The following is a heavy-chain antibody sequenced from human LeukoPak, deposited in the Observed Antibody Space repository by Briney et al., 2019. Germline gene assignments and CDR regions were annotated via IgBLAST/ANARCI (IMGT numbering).Heavy chain of an antibody. CDR3: ARSSLAARPNY. J-gene: IGHJ4*02. D-gene: IGHD6-6*01. CDR2: IYYSGST. CDR1: GGSISSYY. V-gene: IGHV4-59*05. Sequence: SETLSLTCTVSGGSISSYYWSWIRQPPGKGLEWIGSIYYSGSTYYNPSLKSRVTISVDTSKNQFSLKLSSVTAADTAVYYCARSSLAARPNYWGQGTLVTVSS.